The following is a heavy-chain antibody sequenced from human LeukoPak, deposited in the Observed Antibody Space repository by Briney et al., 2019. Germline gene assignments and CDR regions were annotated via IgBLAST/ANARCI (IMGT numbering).Heavy chain of an antibody. J-gene: IGHJ4*02. CDR2: IYYSGST. Sequence: SQTLSLTCTVSGGPISSGDYYWRWIRQPPGKGLEWIGYIYYSGSTYYNPSLKSRVTISVDTSKNQFSLKLSSVTAADTAVYYCARFYYDSSGYYPDYFDYWGQGTLVTVSS. D-gene: IGHD3-22*01. V-gene: IGHV4-30-4*01. CDR1: GGPISSGDYY. CDR3: ARFYYDSSGYYPDYFDY.